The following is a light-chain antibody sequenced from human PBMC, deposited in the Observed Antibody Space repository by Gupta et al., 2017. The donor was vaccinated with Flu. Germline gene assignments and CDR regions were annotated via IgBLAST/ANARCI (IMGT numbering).Light chain of an antibody. Sequence: SYELTQPHSVSVATAQMARITCGGNNIGSKAVHWHQQKPGQATVLVSDSESNRPSGITERFSCYNPGTTATPNTSRIAAGEEADDYCQVWDSNSEHWVFGGGIKLTVL. CDR2: SES. J-gene: IGLJ3*02. CDR3: QVWDSNSEHWV. CDR1: NIGSKA. V-gene: IGLV3-12*02.